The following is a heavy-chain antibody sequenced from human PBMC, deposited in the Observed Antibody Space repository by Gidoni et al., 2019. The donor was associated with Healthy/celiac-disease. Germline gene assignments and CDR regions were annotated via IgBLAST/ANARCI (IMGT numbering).Heavy chain of an antibody. D-gene: IGHD3-22*01. CDR1: RFTFSSYA. J-gene: IGHJ4*02. CDR3: AKENYDSSGFYPIFDY. V-gene: IGHV3-23*01. Sequence: EVQLLESGGGLVLPGGSLRLSCAASRFTFSSYAMSWVRQAPGKGREGVSAISGSGDSTDYADSVKGRFTISRDNSKNTLYLQMNSLRAEDTAIYYCAKENYDSSGFYPIFDYWGQGTLVTVSS. CDR2: ISGSGDST.